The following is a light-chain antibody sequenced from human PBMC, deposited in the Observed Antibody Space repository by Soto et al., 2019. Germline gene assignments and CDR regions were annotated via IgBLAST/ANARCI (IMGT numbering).Light chain of an antibody. Sequence: DIPMTQYPSTLSASVGDRVTITCRASQSITNWLAWYQQTPGQPPQLLVSQASNLVSGVPSRFSGSGSETEVTLTISSLQPEDGATDNCQQYNSYSLLTFAGGTRVDIQ. J-gene: IGKJ4*02. V-gene: IGKV1-5*03. CDR3: QQYNSYSLLT. CDR1: QSITNW. CDR2: QAS.